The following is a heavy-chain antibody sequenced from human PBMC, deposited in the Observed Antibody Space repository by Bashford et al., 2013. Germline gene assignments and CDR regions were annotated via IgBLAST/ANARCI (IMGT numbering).Heavy chain of an antibody. J-gene: IGHJ6*02. V-gene: IGHV1-69*13. CDR2: IIPMFGTA. D-gene: IGHD5-18*01. CDR1: GGTFSSYA. CDR3: ARDGYSYDYGGHYYYGLDV. Sequence: SVKVSCKASGGTFSSYAINWVRQAPGQGLEWMGGIIPMFGTANYAQKFQGRVTITADESTSTAYMELSSLRSEDTAVYYCARDGYSYDYGGHYYYGLDVWGQGTTVTVSS.